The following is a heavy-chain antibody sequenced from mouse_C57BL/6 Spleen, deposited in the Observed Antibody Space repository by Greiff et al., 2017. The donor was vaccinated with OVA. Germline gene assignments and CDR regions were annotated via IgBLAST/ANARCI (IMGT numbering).Heavy chain of an antibody. V-gene: IGHV1-69*01. CDR2: IDPSDRYT. CDR3: ARRSTTVVATYWYFDV. CDR1: GYTFTSYW. D-gene: IGHD1-1*01. Sequence: QVHVKQPGAELVMPGASVKLSCKASGYTFTSYWMHWVKQRPGQGLEWIGEIDPSDRYTNYNQKFKGKSTLTVDKSSSTAYMQLSSLTSEDSAVYYCARRSTTVVATYWYFDVWGTGTTVTVSS. J-gene: IGHJ1*03.